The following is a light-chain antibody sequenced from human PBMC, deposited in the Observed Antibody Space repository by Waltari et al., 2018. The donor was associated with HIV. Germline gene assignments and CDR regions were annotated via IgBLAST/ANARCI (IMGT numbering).Light chain of an antibody. Sequence: DIVMTQSPESLAVSLGERATINCKSSQSLLYSSNNKNFLAWYQQKPGQPPKLFIYWASIRESGVPDRFIGSGSGTDFTLTISSLQAEDVAVYYCQQYYNTPLTFGGGTKVEIK. CDR3: QQYYNTPLT. CDR2: WAS. V-gene: IGKV4-1*01. CDR1: QSLLYSSNNKNF. J-gene: IGKJ4*01.